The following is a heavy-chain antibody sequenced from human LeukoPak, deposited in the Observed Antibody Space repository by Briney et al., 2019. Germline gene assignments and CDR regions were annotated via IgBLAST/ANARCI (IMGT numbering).Heavy chain of an antibody. CDR2: INSDGSST. J-gene: IGHJ4*02. D-gene: IGHD3-10*01. CDR1: GFTFSSYW. CDR3: AKGDRSGSYSYFDY. V-gene: IGHV3-74*01. Sequence: PGGSLRLSCAASGFTFSSYWMHWVRQAPGKGLVWVSRINSDGSSTSYADSVKGRFTISRDNAKNTLYLQMNSLRAEDTVVFYCAKGDRSGSYSYFDYWGQGTLVTVSS.